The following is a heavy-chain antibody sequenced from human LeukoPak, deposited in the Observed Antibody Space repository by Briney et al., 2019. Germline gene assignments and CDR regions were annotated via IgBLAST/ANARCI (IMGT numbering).Heavy chain of an antibody. D-gene: IGHD3-22*01. CDR2: IVPIFGTA. Sequence: SVKVSCKASGGTFSSYAISWVRQAPGQGLEWMGGIVPIFGTANYAQKFQGRVTITADESTSTAYMELSSLRSEDTAVYYCARDSRYYYDSSGGSDAFDIWGQGTMVTVSS. CDR1: GGTFSSYA. CDR3: ARDSRYYYDSSGGSDAFDI. V-gene: IGHV1-69*13. J-gene: IGHJ3*02.